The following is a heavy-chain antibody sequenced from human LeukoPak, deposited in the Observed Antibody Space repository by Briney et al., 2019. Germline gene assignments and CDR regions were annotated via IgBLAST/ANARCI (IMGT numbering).Heavy chain of an antibody. V-gene: IGHV3-23*01. CDR3: ARRLSEVVTLDAFDI. D-gene: IGHD4-23*01. J-gene: IGHJ3*02. CDR1: GFTFDEYA. CDR2: ISGSGGST. Sequence: PGGSLRLSCAASGFTFDEYAMYWVRQAPGKGLEWVSAISGSGGSTYYADSVKGRFTISRDNSKNTLYLQMNSLRAEDTAVYYCARRLSEVVTLDAFDIWGQGTMVTVSS.